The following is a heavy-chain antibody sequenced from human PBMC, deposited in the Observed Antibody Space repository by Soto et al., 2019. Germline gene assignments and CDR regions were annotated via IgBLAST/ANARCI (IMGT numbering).Heavy chain of an antibody. D-gene: IGHD6-13*01. Sequence: GGSLRLSCAASGFTFSSYAMSWVRQAPGKGLEWVSAISGSGGSTYYADSVKGRFTISRDNSKNTLYLQMNSLRAEDTAVYYCAKLYSSSWYGFCDYWGQGTLVTVSS. CDR3: AKLYSSSWYGFCDY. V-gene: IGHV3-23*01. CDR1: GFTFSSYA. J-gene: IGHJ4*02. CDR2: ISGSGGST.